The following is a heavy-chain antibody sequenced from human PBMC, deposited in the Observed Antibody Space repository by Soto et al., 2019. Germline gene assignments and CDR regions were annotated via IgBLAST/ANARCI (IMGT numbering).Heavy chain of an antibody. CDR3: PLYYYDSSGYYSIDY. CDR1: GGSISSSSYY. CDR2: IYYSGST. J-gene: IGHJ4*02. Sequence: LSLTCTVSGGSISSSSYYWGWIRQPPGKGLEWIGSIYYSGSTYYNPSLKSRVTISVDTSKNQFSLKLSSVTAADTAVYYCPLYYYDSSGYYSIDYWGQGTLVTVSS. V-gene: IGHV4-39*01. D-gene: IGHD3-22*01.